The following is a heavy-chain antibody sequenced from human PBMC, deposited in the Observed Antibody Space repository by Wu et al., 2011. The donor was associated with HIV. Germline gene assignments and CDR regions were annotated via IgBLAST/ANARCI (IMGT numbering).Heavy chain of an antibody. D-gene: IGHD2-2*01. CDR1: GGTFSSYA. V-gene: IGHV1-69*15. J-gene: IGHJ5*02. CDR3: ARGYCSSTSCYAGYNWFDP. Sequence: QVQLVQSGAEVKKPGSSVKVSCKASGGTFSSYAISWVRQAPGQGLEWMGRIIPIFGTANYAQKFQGRVTITADESTSTAYMELSSLRSEDTAVYYCARGYCSSTSCYAGYNWFDPGAREPWSPSPQ. CDR2: IIPIFGTA.